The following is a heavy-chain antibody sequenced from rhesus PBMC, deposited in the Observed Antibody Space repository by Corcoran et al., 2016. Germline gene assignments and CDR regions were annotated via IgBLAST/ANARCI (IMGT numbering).Heavy chain of an antibody. CDR1: EFTFSSYD. V-gene: IGHV3-132*02. D-gene: IGHD2-2*01. CDR3: ARGIRDYYGLDS. Sequence: VEQLVESGGALVQPGASLRLSCAASEFTFSSYDMHWVRQAPGKGLEWVSYVSIGGRTYYSDSVKGRFTISRDKAKNYLYLQMNSLGAEDTAVYYCARGIRDYYGLDSWGQGVVVTVSS. CDR2: VSIGGRT. J-gene: IGHJ6*01.